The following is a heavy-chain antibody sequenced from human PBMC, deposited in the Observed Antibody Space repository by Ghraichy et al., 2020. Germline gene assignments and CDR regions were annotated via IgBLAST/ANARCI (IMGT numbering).Heavy chain of an antibody. J-gene: IGHJ3*02. CDR1: GDTVSINTAA. CDR3: ARSYYYDSSNTFAI. D-gene: IGHD3-22*01. V-gene: IGHV6-1*01. Sequence: SQTLSLTCAISGDTVSINTAAWNWIRQSPSRGFEWLGRTYYRSKWYNDYALSVKTRITINPDTSKNQFSLQLNSVTPEDTAVYYCARSYYYDSSNTFAIWGQGTMVTVSS. CDR2: TYYRSKWYN.